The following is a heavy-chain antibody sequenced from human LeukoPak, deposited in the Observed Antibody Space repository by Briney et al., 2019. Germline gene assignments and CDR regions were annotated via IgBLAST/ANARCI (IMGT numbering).Heavy chain of an antibody. D-gene: IGHD3-3*01. CDR1: GFTFDDYA. J-gene: IGHJ4*02. Sequence: GGSLRLSCAASGFTFDDYAMHWVRQAPGKGLEWVSGISWNSGSRGYADSVKGRFTISRDNAKNSLYLQMNSLRADDTALYYCAKALPGSYDFWSGFDYWGQGTLVTVSS. CDR2: ISWNSGSR. CDR3: AKALPGSYDFWSGFDY. V-gene: IGHV3-9*01.